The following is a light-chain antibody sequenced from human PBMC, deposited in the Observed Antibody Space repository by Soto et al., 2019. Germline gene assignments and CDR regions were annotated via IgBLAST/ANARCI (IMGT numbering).Light chain of an antibody. V-gene: IGLV2-8*01. CDR3: ISYAGSDNLGV. Sequence: QSALTQPPSASGSPGQSVTISCTGTSSDVGGYKYVSWYQQHPGKAPKLMIFEVNKRPSGVPDRFSGSKPGNTASLTVSGLQAEDEADYYCISYAGSDNLGVFGTGTKLTVL. CDR1: SSDVGGYKY. J-gene: IGLJ1*01. CDR2: EVN.